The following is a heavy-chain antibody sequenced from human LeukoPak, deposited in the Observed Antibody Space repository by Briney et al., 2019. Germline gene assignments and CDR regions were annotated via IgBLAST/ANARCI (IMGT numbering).Heavy chain of an antibody. D-gene: IGHD3-10*01. CDR1: GFTFSSYG. CDR2: ISGSGGST. CDR3: AKDVYYYGSGLDY. V-gene: IGHV3-23*01. Sequence: AGGSLRLSCAASGFTFSSYGMSWVRQAPGKGLEWVSAISGSGGSTYYADSVKGRFTISRDNSKNTLYLQMNSLRAEDTAVYYCAKDVYYYGSGLDYWGQGTLVTVSS. J-gene: IGHJ4*02.